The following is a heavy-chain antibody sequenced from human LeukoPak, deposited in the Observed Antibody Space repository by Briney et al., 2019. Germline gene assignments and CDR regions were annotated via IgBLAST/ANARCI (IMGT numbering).Heavy chain of an antibody. CDR2: IYSGGST. V-gene: IGHV3-53*01. Sequence: GGSLRLSCTVSGFTVSTNSMSWVRQTPGKGLEWVSFIYSGGSTHYSDSVKGRFTISRDNSKNTLYLQMNSLRAEDTAVYYCARELSSGYGYWGQGTLVTVSS. J-gene: IGHJ4*02. CDR3: ARELSSGYGY. CDR1: GFTVSTNS. D-gene: IGHD3-22*01.